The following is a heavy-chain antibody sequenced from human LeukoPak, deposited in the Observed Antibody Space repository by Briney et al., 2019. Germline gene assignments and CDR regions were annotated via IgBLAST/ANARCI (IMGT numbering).Heavy chain of an antibody. D-gene: IGHD3-10*01. CDR1: GFTFSSYS. V-gene: IGHV3-21*01. J-gene: IGHJ5*02. CDR3: ARDARRFGEPRLFDP. CDR2: ISSSSSHI. Sequence: GGSLRLSCAASGFTFSSYSMNWVRQAPGKGLEWVSSISSSSSHIYYADSVKGRFTISRDNAKNLLYLQMNSLRAEDTAVYYCARDARRFGEPRLFDPWGQGTLVTVSS.